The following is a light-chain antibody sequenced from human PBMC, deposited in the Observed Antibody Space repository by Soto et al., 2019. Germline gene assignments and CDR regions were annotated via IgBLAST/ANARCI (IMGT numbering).Light chain of an antibody. V-gene: IGKV3-20*01. CDR1: QSISSTY. J-gene: IGKJ3*01. Sequence: EIVLTQSPGTLSLSPGERGTLSCRASQSISSTYFAWYQQKPGQPPRLLIYGASNRATGIPDRFSGSGSGTDFALTINRLEPEDFEVYYCQQYASSPLTFGPGTKVDV. CDR3: QQYASSPLT. CDR2: GAS.